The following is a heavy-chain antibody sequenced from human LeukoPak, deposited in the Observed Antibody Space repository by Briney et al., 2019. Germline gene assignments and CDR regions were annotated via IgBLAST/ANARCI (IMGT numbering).Heavy chain of an antibody. Sequence: SETLSLTCTVSGGSISSYYWSWIRQPPGKGLEWIGYIYYSGSTNYNPSLKSRVTISVDTSKNQFSPKLSSVTAADTAVYYCAKVRYSSGWYWFDPWGQGTLVTVSS. CDR2: IYYSGST. J-gene: IGHJ5*02. D-gene: IGHD6-19*01. CDR3: AKVRYSSGWYWFDP. V-gene: IGHV4-59*01. CDR1: GGSISSYY.